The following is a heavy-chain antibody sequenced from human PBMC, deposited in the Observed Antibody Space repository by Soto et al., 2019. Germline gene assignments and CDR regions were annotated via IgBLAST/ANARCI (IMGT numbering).Heavy chain of an antibody. CDR2: IYYSGST. J-gene: IGHJ5*02. CDR3: AGFSEVAATEINWFDP. CDR1: GASINSGDYY. Sequence: SETLSLTCTVSGASINSGDYYWIWIRHPPGKGLEWIGYIYYSGSTYYNPSLKSRVTISVDTSKNQFSLKLSSVTAADTAVYYCAGFSEVAATEINWFDPWGQGTLVTVSS. V-gene: IGHV4-30-4*01. D-gene: IGHD2-15*01.